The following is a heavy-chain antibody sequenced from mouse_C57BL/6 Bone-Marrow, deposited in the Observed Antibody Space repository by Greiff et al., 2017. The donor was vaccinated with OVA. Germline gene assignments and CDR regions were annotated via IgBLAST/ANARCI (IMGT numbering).Heavy chain of an antibody. Sequence: VQLVESGPGLVQPSQSLSITCTVSGFSLTSYGVHWVRQSPGKGLEWLGVIWSGGSTDYNAAFISRLSLSKDNSKSQVCLKMNSLQADDTAIYYCARNRLYYEAMDYWGQGTSVTVSS. V-gene: IGHV2-2*01. J-gene: IGHJ4*01. CDR1: GFSLTSYG. D-gene: IGHD1-2*01. CDR3: ARNRLYYEAMDY. CDR2: IWSGGST.